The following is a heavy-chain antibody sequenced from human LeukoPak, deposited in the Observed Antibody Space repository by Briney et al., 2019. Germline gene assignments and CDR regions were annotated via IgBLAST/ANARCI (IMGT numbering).Heavy chain of an antibody. J-gene: IGHJ4*02. CDR1: GFTFSSYS. CDR3: AREYSGYDY. CDR2: ISGSSRTM. V-gene: IGHV3-48*04. Sequence: GGSLRLSCAASGFTFSSYSMHWIRQAPGKGLEWVSYISGSSRTMYYADSVKGRFTISRDNAKNSLYLQMNSLRAEDTAVYYCAREYSGYDYWGQGTLATVCS. D-gene: IGHD5-12*01.